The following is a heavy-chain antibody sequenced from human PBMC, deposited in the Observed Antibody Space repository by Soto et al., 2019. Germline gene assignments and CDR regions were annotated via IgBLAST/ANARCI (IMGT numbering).Heavy chain of an antibody. J-gene: IGHJ4*02. V-gene: IGHV1-18*01. CDR3: ATLRYFDWLYDY. Sequence: ASVKVSCKASGYTFTSYGISWVRQAPGQGLEWMGWISAYNGNTNYAQKLQGRVTMTTDTSTSTAYMELRSLRSDDTAVYYCATLRYFDWLYDYWGQGTLVTVSS. D-gene: IGHD3-9*01. CDR1: GYTFTSYG. CDR2: ISAYNGNT.